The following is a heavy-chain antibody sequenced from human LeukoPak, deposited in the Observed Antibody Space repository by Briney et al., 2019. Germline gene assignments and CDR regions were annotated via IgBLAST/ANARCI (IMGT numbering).Heavy chain of an antibody. CDR3: ARDDSLFGLKDGMDV. Sequence: GGSLRLSCAASGFTFSSYGMHWVRQAPGKGLEWVAFIRYDGSNKYYADSVKGRFTISRDNSKNTLYLQMNSLRAEDTAVYYCARDDSLFGLKDGMDVWGQGTTVTVSS. V-gene: IGHV3-30*02. J-gene: IGHJ6*02. CDR1: GFTFSSYG. D-gene: IGHD3-10*02. CDR2: IRYDGSNK.